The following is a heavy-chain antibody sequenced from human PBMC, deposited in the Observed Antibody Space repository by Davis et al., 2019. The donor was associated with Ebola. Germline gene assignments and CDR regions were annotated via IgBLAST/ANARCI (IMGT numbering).Heavy chain of an antibody. D-gene: IGHD4-23*01. CDR3: ATDGRNSGNSLRGSFDL. J-gene: IGHJ3*01. V-gene: IGHV4-4*02. CDR1: GSTISIRNW. Sequence: SETLSLTCTVSGSTISIRNWWGWVRQSPGKGLEWIGEVYHNGNTNYNPSVERRITVFVDKSRHEFSLRLTSVTAADTAIYDCATDGRNSGNSLRGSFDLWGQGTMVIVSS. CDR2: VYHNGNT.